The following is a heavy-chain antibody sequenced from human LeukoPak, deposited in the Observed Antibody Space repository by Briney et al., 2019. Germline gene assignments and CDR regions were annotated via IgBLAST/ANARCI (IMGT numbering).Heavy chain of an antibody. Sequence: PSETLSLTCTVSGGSISSGDYYWSWIRQPPGKGLERIGYIYYSGSTYYNPSLKSRVTISVDTSKNQFSLKLSSVTAADTAVYYCARYPHIAVAGISSDRAFDIWGQGTMVTVSS. V-gene: IGHV4-30-4*01. D-gene: IGHD6-19*01. CDR2: IYYSGST. CDR3: ARYPHIAVAGISSDRAFDI. CDR1: GGSISSGDYY. J-gene: IGHJ3*02.